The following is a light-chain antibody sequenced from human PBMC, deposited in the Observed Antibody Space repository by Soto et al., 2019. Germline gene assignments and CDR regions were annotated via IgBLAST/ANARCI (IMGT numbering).Light chain of an antibody. CDR2: SNN. V-gene: IGLV1-44*01. CDR1: SSNIGSNT. Sequence: CVLTRPPSASGTPGQRVTISCSGSSSNIGSNTVNWYQQLPGTAPKLLIYSNNQRPSGVPDRFSGSKSGTSASLAISGLQSEDEADYYCAAWDDSLNGYVVFGGGTKVTVL. CDR3: AAWDDSLNGYVV. J-gene: IGLJ2*01.